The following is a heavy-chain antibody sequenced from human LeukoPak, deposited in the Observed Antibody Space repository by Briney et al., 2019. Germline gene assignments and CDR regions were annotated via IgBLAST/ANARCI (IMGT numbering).Heavy chain of an antibody. V-gene: IGHV1-8*01. CDR2: MNPNSGNT. Sequence: GASVKVSCKASGYIFTSYDIDWVRQATGLGLEWMGWMNPNSGNTGYAQKFQGRVTMTRNTSISTAYVELSGLRSEDTAVYYCARAPIVGASVTDYWGQGTLVTVSS. D-gene: IGHD1-26*01. CDR3: ARAPIVGASVTDY. CDR1: GYIFTSYD. J-gene: IGHJ4*02.